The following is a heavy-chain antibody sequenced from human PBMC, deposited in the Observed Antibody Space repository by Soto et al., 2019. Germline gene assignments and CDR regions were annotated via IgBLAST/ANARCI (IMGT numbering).Heavy chain of an antibody. J-gene: IGHJ3*02. D-gene: IGHD6-19*01. CDR3: ARSLRRVAAAGDAFDI. V-gene: IGHV5-51*01. CDR2: IYPGDSDT. Sequence: PGESLKISCKGSGYNFSNLWIGWVRQMPGKGLEWMGIIYPGDSDTRYSPSFRGQVSISADKSISTTYLQWSSLKASDTALYYCARSLRRVAAAGDAFDIWGQGTMVTVS. CDR1: GYNFSNLW.